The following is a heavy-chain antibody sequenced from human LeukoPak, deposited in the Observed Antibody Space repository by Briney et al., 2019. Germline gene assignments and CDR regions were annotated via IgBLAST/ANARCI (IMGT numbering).Heavy chain of an antibody. CDR1: GFIFSSYW. Sequence: GGSLRLSCAASGFIFSSYWMHWVRQAPGKGLVWVSRINSDGSSTSYADSVKGRFTISRDNAKNTLYLQMNSLRAEDTAVYYCAKTTWPAYFDYWGQGTLVTVSS. J-gene: IGHJ4*02. CDR2: INSDGSST. CDR3: AKTTWPAYFDY. D-gene: IGHD4-17*01. V-gene: IGHV3-74*01.